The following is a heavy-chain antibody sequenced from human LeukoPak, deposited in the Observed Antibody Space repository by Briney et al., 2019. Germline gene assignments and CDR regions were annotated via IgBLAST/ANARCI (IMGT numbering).Heavy chain of an antibody. V-gene: IGHV3-11*01. CDR2: ISSSGSTI. CDR1: GFTFSDYY. D-gene: IGHD3-22*01. J-gene: IGHJ5*02. Sequence: GGSLRLPCAASGFTFSDYYMSWIRQAPGKGLEWVSYISSSGSTIYYADSVKGRFTISRDNAKNSLYLQMNSLRVDDTAVYYCAEMGGYYYNSAYYPWGQGTLVTVSS. CDR3: AEMGGYYYNSAYYP.